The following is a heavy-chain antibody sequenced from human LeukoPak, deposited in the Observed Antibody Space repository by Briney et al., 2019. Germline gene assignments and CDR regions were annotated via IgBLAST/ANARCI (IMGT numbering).Heavy chain of an antibody. D-gene: IGHD1-7*01. V-gene: IGHV3-23*01. J-gene: IGHJ4*02. Sequence: GGTLRLSCAASGFTLSDSAMTWVRQAPGKGLEWVSAISAGGSDTIYTDSVKDRFTISRDNSKNTLYLQMNSLRVEDTAVYYCAKGGNSAPLDYWGQGTLVTVSS. CDR3: AKGGNSAPLDY. CDR2: ISAGGSDT. CDR1: GFTLSDSA.